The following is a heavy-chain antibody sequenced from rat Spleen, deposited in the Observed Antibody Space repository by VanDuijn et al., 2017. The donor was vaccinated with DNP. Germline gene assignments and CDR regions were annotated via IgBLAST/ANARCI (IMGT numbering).Heavy chain of an antibody. CDR2: ISYSGST. CDR3: ARSDYYGSFRPFTY. J-gene: IGHJ2*01. V-gene: IGHV3-1*01. CDR1: GYSITSNY. Sequence: EVQLQESGPGLVKPSQSLSLTCSVTGYSITSNYWGWIRKFPGNKMEWMGYISYSGSTGYNPSLKSRISITRDTSKNQFFLQLSSVTTEDTATYYCARSDYYGSFRPFTYWGQGVMVTVSS. D-gene: IGHD1-2*01.